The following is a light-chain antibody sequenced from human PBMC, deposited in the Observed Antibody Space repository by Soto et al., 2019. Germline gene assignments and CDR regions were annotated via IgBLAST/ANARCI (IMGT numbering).Light chain of an antibody. CDR2: EVS. V-gene: IGLV2-14*01. Sequence: QSVLTQPASVSGSPGQSITISCTGTSSDIGGYRYVSWYQHHPGKAPKLMIFEVSHRPSGVSNRFSGSKSGNTASLTISGLQAEDEADYYCSSYTSSNTWVFGGGTQLTVL. CDR1: SSDIGGYRY. CDR3: SSYTSSNTWV. J-gene: IGLJ3*02.